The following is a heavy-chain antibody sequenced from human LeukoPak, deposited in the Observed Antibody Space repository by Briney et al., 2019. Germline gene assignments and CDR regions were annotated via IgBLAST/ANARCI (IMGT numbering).Heavy chain of an antibody. J-gene: IGHJ4*02. V-gene: IGHV3-53*01. Sequence: PGGSPRLSCAASGFTVSSNYMNWVRQAPGKGLEWVSVIYSSGSTYYADSVKGRFTISRDNSKNTLYLQMNSLRAEDTVVYYCARDLYGVSHDYWGQKTLVTVSS. CDR3: ARDLYGVSHDY. CDR2: IYSSGST. CDR1: GFTVSSNY. D-gene: IGHD4-17*01.